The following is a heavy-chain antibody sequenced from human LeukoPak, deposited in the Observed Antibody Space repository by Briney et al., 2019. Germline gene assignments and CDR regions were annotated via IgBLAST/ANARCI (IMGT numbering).Heavy chain of an antibody. Sequence: GESLEISCEASGYNFSNYWINWVRQKPGKGLEWMGIIYPGDSDNRYGPSFQGHVTISADRSANTAYLQWSRLEASDTAKYFCARKANGMAAPFDSWAQGTLVTVSS. D-gene: IGHD6-13*01. CDR3: ARKANGMAAPFDS. CDR2: IYPGDSDN. J-gene: IGHJ4*02. CDR1: GYNFSNYW. V-gene: IGHV5-51*01.